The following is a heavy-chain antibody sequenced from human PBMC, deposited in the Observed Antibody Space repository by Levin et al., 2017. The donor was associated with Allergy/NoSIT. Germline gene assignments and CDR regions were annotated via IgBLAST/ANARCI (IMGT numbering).Heavy chain of an antibody. CDR1: GGSFRGYY. CDR3: ANSRRHYCSNPSCDWLPRWFDP. D-gene: IGHD2-2*01. Sequence: SQTLSLTCDIYGGSFRGYYWSWIRQPPGKGLECIGEITHSGCTNYNPSLKSRVTISLDTSKNQFSLTLTSVTAEDTAVYYCANSRRHYCSNPSCDWLPRWFDPWGQGALVTVSS. CDR2: ITHSGCT. J-gene: IGHJ5*02. V-gene: IGHV4-34*01.